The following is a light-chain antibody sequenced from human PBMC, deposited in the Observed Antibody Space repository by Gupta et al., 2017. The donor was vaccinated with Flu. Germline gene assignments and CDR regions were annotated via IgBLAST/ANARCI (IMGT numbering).Light chain of an antibody. CDR3: QQDKSYRS. CDR2: EAS. CDR1: QSISSR. V-gene: IGKV1-5*03. Sequence: DIQMTQPPSTLSASVGDRVTITCRASQSISSRLAWYQQKPGKAPKLVIYEASSLQSGVASRFSGSGSGTEFTLSISSLQPDDFATYYCQQDKSYRSFGQGTKVEIK. J-gene: IGKJ1*01.